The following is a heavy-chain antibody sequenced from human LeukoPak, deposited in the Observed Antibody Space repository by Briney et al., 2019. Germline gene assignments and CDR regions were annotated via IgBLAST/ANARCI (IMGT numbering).Heavy chain of an antibody. Sequence: PSETLSLTCAVYGGSFSGYYWSWIRQPPGKGLEWIGEINHSGSTNYNPSLKSRVTISVDTSKNQFPLKLSSVTAADTAVYYCARAQWLVPRGLDYWGQGTLVTVSS. V-gene: IGHV4-34*01. CDR3: ARAQWLVPRGLDY. J-gene: IGHJ4*02. D-gene: IGHD6-19*01. CDR2: INHSGST. CDR1: GGSFSGYY.